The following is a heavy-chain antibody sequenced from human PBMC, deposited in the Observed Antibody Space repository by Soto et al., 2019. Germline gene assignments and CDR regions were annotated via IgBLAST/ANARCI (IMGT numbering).Heavy chain of an antibody. CDR3: ARDKGRVRSGGNYCSGMDV. V-gene: IGHV1-69*12. J-gene: IGHJ6*02. Sequence: QVQLVQSGAEVMQPGCSVRVSCKASGGTFSTSAISWVRQAPGQGLEWVGGIIPIFGTADYAQKFQGRITITADEATSTDYRDLSSMRTEDTAVYFWARDKGRVRSGGNYCSGMDVWGQGTTVSVSS. CDR1: GGTFSTSA. D-gene: IGHD3-3*01. CDR2: IIPIFGTA.